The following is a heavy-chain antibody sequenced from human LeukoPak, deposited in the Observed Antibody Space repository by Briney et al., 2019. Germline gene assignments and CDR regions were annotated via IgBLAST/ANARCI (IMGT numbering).Heavy chain of an antibody. V-gene: IGHV1-69*06. D-gene: IGHD3-9*01. CDR3: ARLSDILTGYYGY. CDR1: GGTFSSYA. J-gene: IGHJ4*02. Sequence: SVKVSCTASGGTFSSYAISWVRQAPGQGLEWMGGIIPIFGTANYAQTFQGRVTITADKSTSTAYMELSSLRSEDTAVYYCARLSDILTGYYGYWGQGTLVTVSS. CDR2: IIPIFGTA.